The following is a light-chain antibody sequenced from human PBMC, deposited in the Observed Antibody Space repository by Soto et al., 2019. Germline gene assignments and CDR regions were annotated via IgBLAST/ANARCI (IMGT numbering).Light chain of an antibody. V-gene: IGLV4-69*01. Sequence: QSVLTQSPSASASLGASVKLTCTLSSGHSSYAIAWHQQQPEKGPRYLMKVDNDGSHNKGDGIPDRFSGSSSGAERYLTISSLQPEDEADYYCQTWGSGMVFGGGTKLTVL. CDR2: VDNDGSH. CDR1: SGHSSYA. J-gene: IGLJ2*01. CDR3: QTWGSGMV.